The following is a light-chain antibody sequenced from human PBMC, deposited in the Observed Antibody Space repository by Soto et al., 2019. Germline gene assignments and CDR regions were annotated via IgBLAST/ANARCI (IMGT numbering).Light chain of an antibody. J-gene: IGKJ2*01. Sequence: DIVMTQSPDSLAVSLGERATINCKSSQCVLYSVNNENYLAWFPQRAGQPPKLLVYWASNRASGVPDRFSGSGSGTDFTLTISSLQAEDVAVYYCQQYHSLPYTFGQGTKLEIK. CDR1: QCVLYSVNNENY. CDR3: QQYHSLPYT. CDR2: WAS. V-gene: IGKV4-1*01.